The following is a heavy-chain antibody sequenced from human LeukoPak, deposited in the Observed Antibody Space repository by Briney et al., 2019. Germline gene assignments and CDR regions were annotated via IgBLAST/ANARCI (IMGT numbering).Heavy chain of an antibody. CDR3: AKDLVDYDILTGTFDY. D-gene: IGHD3-9*01. J-gene: IGHJ4*02. CDR1: GFTFDDYT. V-gene: IGHV3-9*01. Sequence: GRSLRLFCSASGFTFDDYTMHWVLQAPGKGLEWFSGISWNSDSIGYADSVKGRFTIARDNAKNSLYLPMNSLRAEDTALYYCAKDLVDYDILTGTFDYWGQGTLVTVSS. CDR2: ISWNSDSI.